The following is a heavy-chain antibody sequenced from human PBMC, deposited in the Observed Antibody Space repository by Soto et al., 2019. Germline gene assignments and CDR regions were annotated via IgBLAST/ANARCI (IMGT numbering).Heavy chain of an antibody. Sequence: GASVKVSCKASGYTFTSYGISWVRQAPGQGLEWMGWISAYNGNTNYAQKLQGRVTMTTDTSTSTAYMELRSLRSDDTAVYYCARDIVGATMTDYYYYGMDVWGQGTTVTVSS. CDR3: ARDIVGATMTDYYYYGMDV. V-gene: IGHV1-18*01. CDR1: GYTFTSYG. J-gene: IGHJ6*02. CDR2: ISAYNGNT. D-gene: IGHD1-26*01.